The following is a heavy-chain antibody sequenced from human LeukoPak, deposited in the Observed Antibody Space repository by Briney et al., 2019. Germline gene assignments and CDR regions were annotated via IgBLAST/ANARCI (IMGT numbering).Heavy chain of an antibody. CDR3: ARDPAGVRGNYYYGMDV. CDR1: GGSFSGYY. J-gene: IGHJ6*02. D-gene: IGHD3-16*01. V-gene: IGHV4-34*01. CDR2: INHSGTT. Sequence: SETLSLTCAVYGGSFSGYYWSWIRQPPGKGLEWIGEINHSGTTNYNPSLKSRVTISVDKSKNQFSLKLSSVTAADTAVYYCARDPAGVRGNYYYGMDVWGQGTTVTVCS.